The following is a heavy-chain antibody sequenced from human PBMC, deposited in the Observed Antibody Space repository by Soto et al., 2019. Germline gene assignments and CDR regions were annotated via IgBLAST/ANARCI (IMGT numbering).Heavy chain of an antibody. CDR2: TYYRSKWDY. D-gene: IGHD2-8*01. Sequence: SQTLSLTCAISGDSVSNNRATWDWIRQSPSRGLEWLGRTYYRSKWDYDYAASVKGRININPDTSNNQVSLHLDSVTPDDTAVYYCARLIGNSWLDSWGQGTLVTVSS. CDR3: ARLIGNSWLDS. J-gene: IGHJ5*01. V-gene: IGHV6-1*01. CDR1: GDSVSNNRAT.